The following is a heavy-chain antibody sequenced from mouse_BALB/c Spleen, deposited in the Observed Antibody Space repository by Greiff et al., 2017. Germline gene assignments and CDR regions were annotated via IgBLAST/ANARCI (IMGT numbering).Heavy chain of an antibody. D-gene: IGHD2-1*01. J-gene: IGHJ4*01. V-gene: IGHV5-9-1*01. Sequence: EVMLVESGGGLVKPGGSLKLSCAASGFTFSSYAMSWVRQTPEKRLEWVATISSGGSYTYYPDSVKGRFTISRDNSQSILYLQMNTLRAEDSATYYCARDIPSPIDGNYDAMDYWGQGTSVTVSS. CDR3: ARDIPSPIDGNYDAMDY. CDR1: GFTFSSYA. CDR2: ISSGGSYT.